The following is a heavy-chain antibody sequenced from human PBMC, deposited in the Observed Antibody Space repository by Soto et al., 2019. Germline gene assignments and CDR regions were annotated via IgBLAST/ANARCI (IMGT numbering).Heavy chain of an antibody. CDR2: IVVGSGNT. D-gene: IGHD5-18*01. CDR3: AADRIQLWAQWGYFQH. J-gene: IGHJ1*01. V-gene: IGHV1-58*01. Sequence: ASVKVSCKASGFTFTSSAVQWVRQARGQRLEWIGWIVVGSGNTNYAQKFQERVTITRDMSTSTAYMELSSLRSEDTAVYYCAADRIQLWAQWGYFQHWGQGTLVTVSS. CDR1: GFTFTSSA.